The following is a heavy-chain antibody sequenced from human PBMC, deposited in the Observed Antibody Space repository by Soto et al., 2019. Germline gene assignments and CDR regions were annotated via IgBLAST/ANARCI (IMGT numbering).Heavy chain of an antibody. V-gene: IGHV3-7*03. Sequence: PGGSLRLSCAASGFTFSSYWMSWVRQAPGKGLEWVANIKQDGSEKYYVDSVKGRFTISRDNAKNSLYLQMNSLRAEDTAVYYCARDLAGITGSTDYDIIFDYWGQGTLVTVSS. CDR2: IKQDGSEK. CDR1: GFTFSSYW. J-gene: IGHJ4*02. D-gene: IGHD1-7*01. CDR3: ARDLAGITGSTDYDIIFDY.